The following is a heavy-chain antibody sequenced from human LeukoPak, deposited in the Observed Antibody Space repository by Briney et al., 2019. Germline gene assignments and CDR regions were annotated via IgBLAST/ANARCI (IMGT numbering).Heavy chain of an antibody. CDR3: ARDYYYGSGSLGY. V-gene: IGHV4-59*01. D-gene: IGHD3-10*01. Sequence: SETLSLTCTVSGGSISSYYWSWIRQPPGKGLEWIGYIYYSGSTNYNPSLKSRVTISVDTSKNQFSLKLSSVIAADTAVYYCARDYYYGSGSLGYWGQGTLVTVSS. J-gene: IGHJ4*02. CDR1: GGSISSYY. CDR2: IYYSGST.